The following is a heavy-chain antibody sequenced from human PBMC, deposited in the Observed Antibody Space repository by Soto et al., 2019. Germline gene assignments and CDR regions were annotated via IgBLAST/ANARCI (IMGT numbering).Heavy chain of an antibody. CDR3: ASEDVVRVFDI. CDR2: IYYSEST. J-gene: IGHJ3*02. Sequence: SETLSITCTVSGGSISSYYWSWIRQPPGKGLERIGSIYYSESTNYNPSLKSRVTISVDTSKNQFSLKLRSVTAADTAVYYCASEDVVRVFDIWGQGTMVTVSS. CDR1: GGSISSYY. V-gene: IGHV4-59*01. D-gene: IGHD2-21*01.